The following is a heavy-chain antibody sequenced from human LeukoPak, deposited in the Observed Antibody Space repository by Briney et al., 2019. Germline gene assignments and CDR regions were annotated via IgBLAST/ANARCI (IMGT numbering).Heavy chain of an antibody. V-gene: IGHV3-30*03. CDR3: AREKGLLYYFDY. Sequence: GGSLRLSCAASGFTFSNYGMNWVRQAPGKGLEWVAVISYDGSNKYYADSVKGRFTISRDNSKNTLYLQMNSLRAEDTAVYYCAREKGLLYYFDYWGQGTLVTVSS. CDR2: ISYDGSNK. J-gene: IGHJ4*02. D-gene: IGHD2-15*01. CDR1: GFTFSNYG.